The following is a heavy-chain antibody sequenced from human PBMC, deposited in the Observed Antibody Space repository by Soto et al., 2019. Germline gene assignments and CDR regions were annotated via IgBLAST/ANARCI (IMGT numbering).Heavy chain of an antibody. V-gene: IGHV5-51*01. D-gene: IGHD2-21*01. CDR1: GYSFTSYW. CDR2: IYPGDSDT. Sequence: GESLKISCKVSGYSFTSYWIGWVRQMPGKGLEWMGIIYPGDSDTRYSPSFQGQVIISADKAISTADLQWRSLKASDPARDYCARHTHIAHFRTAKKYNWLDPWGKGTMVTVSS. J-gene: IGHJ5*02. CDR3: ARHTHIAHFRTAKKYNWLDP.